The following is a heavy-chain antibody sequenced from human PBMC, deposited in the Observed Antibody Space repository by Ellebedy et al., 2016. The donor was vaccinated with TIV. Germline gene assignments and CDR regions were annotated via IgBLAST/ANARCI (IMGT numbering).Heavy chain of an antibody. CDR2: ILYSGGT. J-gene: IGHJ6*04. CDR1: GDFVTSGAYY. V-gene: IGHV4-61*08. Sequence: SETLSLTCTVTGDFVTSGAYYWSWIRQPPGKGLEWIGYILYSGGTDYSPSLKSRLTIAVDRSRNQISLKLRSVTAADTAVYFCARYAATAGNPKMDVWGRGTTVTVSS. CDR3: ARYAATAGNPKMDV. D-gene: IGHD4-23*01.